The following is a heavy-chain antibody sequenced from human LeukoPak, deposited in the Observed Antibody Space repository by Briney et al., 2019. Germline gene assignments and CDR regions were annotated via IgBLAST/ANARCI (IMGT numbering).Heavy chain of an antibody. CDR3: ARGVHYYDSSGYLGY. Sequence: SETLSLTCAVYGGSFSGYYWSWIRQPPGKGLEWIGEINHSGSTNYNPSLKSRVTISVDTSKNQFSLNLSSVTAADTAVYYCARGVHYYDSSGYLGYWGQGTLVTVSS. V-gene: IGHV4-34*01. J-gene: IGHJ4*02. CDR2: INHSGST. CDR1: GGSFSGYY. D-gene: IGHD3-22*01.